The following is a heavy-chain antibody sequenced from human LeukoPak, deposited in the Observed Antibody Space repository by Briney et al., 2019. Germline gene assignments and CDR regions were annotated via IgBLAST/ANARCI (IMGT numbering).Heavy chain of an antibody. Sequence: SETLSLTCTVSGGSISSSSYYWGWIRQPPGKGLEWIGSIYYSGSTYYNPSLKSRVTISVDTSKNQFSLKLSSVTAADTAVYYCARVPSYGYLNWFDPWGQGTLVTVSS. D-gene: IGHD5-18*01. J-gene: IGHJ5*02. V-gene: IGHV4-39*07. CDR1: GGSISSSSYY. CDR3: ARVPSYGYLNWFDP. CDR2: IYYSGST.